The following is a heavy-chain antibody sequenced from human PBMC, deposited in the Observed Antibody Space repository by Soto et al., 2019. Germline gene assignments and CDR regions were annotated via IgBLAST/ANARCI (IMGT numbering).Heavy chain of an antibody. CDR3: AKGAKGTRIYSYGLVGENY. D-gene: IGHD5-18*01. CDR1: GFTFSSYG. J-gene: IGHJ4*02. CDR2: ISYDGSNK. Sequence: PGGSLRLSCAASGFTFSSYGMHWVRQAPGKGLEWVAVISYDGSNKYYADSVKGRFTISRDNSKNTLYLQMNSLRAEDTAVYYCAKGAKGTRIYSYGLVGENYWGQGTLVTVSS. V-gene: IGHV3-30*18.